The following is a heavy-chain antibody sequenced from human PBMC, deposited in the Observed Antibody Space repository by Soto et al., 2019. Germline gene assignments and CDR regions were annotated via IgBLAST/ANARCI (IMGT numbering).Heavy chain of an antibody. CDR3: ARDGPRYSGSLDN. Sequence: QVQLVQSGAEVKKPGASVKVSCKASAYTFTSYGISWVRQAPGQGLEWMGWISAYNGLTNYAQKLQGRVTMTTDTSSTTGYMELRSLRSDDTAVYFCARDGPRYSGSLDNWGQGTLVTVSS. V-gene: IGHV1-18*01. CDR2: ISAYNGLT. J-gene: IGHJ4*02. CDR1: AYTFTSYG. D-gene: IGHD5-12*01.